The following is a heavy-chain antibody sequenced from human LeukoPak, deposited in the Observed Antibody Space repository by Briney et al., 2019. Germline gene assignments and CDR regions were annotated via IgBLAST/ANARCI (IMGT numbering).Heavy chain of an antibody. CDR3: ARHRDTYFDY. CDR2: IKHDGSEK. D-gene: IGHD5-24*01. J-gene: IGHJ4*02. Sequence: GGSLRLSCAASGFTFSSYWMTWVRQAPGKGLEWVADIKHDGSEKYYVDSVRGRFTIPRDNAENSLYLQMNSLSAEDTAVYSCARHRDTYFDYWGQGTLVTVSS. CDR1: GFTFSSYW. V-gene: IGHV3-7*01.